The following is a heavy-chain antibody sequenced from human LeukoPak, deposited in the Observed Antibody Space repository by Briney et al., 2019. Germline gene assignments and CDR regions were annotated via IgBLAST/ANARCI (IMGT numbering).Heavy chain of an antibody. V-gene: IGHV3-23*01. CDR1: GFTFSSYA. D-gene: IGHD6-13*01. J-gene: IGHJ3*02. Sequence: PGGSLRLSCAASGFTFSSYAMSWVRQAPGKGLEWVSAISGSGGSTYYADSVKGRFPISRDNSKNTLYLQMNSLRAEDTAVYYCARDTSSWYEGGAFDIWGQGTMVTVSS. CDR2: ISGSGGST. CDR3: ARDTSSWYEGGAFDI.